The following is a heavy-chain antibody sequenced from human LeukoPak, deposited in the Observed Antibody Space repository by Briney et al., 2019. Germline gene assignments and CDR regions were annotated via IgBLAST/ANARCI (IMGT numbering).Heavy chain of an antibody. Sequence: GASVKVSCKASGYTFTNYDINWVRQATGQGLEWMGWMNPNNGNTGYAQKFQGRVTMTRSTSISTAYMELSSLRSEDTAVYYCARGGTTVVTLFDYWGQGTLVTVSS. D-gene: IGHD4-23*01. J-gene: IGHJ4*02. V-gene: IGHV1-8*01. CDR3: ARGGTTVVTLFDY. CDR2: MNPNNGNT. CDR1: GYTFTNYD.